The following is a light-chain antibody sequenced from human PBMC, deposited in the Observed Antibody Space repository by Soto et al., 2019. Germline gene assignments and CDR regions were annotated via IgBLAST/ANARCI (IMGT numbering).Light chain of an antibody. CDR3: QQFGRSPPSWT. CDR1: QRVSSNY. Sequence: ETVLTQSPGPLFLSPGERATPSGRAGQRVSSNYLAWYQQKPGQAPRLLIYGASTRATGIPDRFSGSGSGTDFTLTISRLEPEDFAVYYCQQFGRSPPSWTFGQGTKVEIK. CDR2: GAS. J-gene: IGKJ1*01. V-gene: IGKV3-20*01.